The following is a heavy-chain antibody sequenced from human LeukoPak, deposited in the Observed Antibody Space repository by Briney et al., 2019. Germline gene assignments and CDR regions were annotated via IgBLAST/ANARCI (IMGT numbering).Heavy chain of an antibody. D-gene: IGHD4-17*01. CDR2: IKSKTDGGTT. V-gene: IGHV3-15*01. CDR1: GFTFSDAW. J-gene: IGHJ4*02. CDR3: AAVSVDYGDSSFDF. Sequence: GGSLRLSCAASGFTFSDAWMSWVRQAPGKGLEWVGRIKSKTDGGTTDYAEPVKGRFTISRDDSKKTLYLQMNSLKTEDTALYYCAAVSVDYGDSSFDFWGQGTLVTVSS.